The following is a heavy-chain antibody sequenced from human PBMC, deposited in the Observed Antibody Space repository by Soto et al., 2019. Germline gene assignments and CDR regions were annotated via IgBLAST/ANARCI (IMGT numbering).Heavy chain of an antibody. CDR1: GFTFSPYA. CDR3: AKGLRRLLRTQYYYGLDV. J-gene: IGHJ6*02. D-gene: IGHD3-10*01. Sequence: GGSLRLSSAPPGFTFSPYAISWVPHAPGKGLEWVSSISGSGGSTNYADSVKGRFTVSRDNSKRTLSLQMNSLREEDTAIYFCAKGLRRLLRTQYYYGLDVWGRGTTVTVSS. CDR2: ISGSGGST. V-gene: IGHV3-23*01.